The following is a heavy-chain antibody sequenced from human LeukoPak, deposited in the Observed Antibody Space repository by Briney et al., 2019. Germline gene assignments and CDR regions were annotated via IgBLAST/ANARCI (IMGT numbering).Heavy chain of an antibody. V-gene: IGHV3-21*01. CDR2: ISSSSSYI. D-gene: IGHD3-3*02. CDR1: GFTFSSYS. CDR3: ARVGRTSFSVDTPDY. Sequence: SGGSLRLSCAASGFTFSSYSMNWVRQAPGKGLEWVSAISSSSSYIYYADSVKGRFTISRDNAKNSLYLQMNSLRAEDTAVYYCARVGRTSFSVDTPDYWGQGTLVTVSS. J-gene: IGHJ4*02.